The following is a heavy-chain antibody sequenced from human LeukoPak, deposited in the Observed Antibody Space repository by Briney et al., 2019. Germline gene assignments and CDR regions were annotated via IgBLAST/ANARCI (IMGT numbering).Heavy chain of an antibody. J-gene: IGHJ4*02. V-gene: IGHV4-34*01. CDR3: ARDHYYGSGSYSDY. CDR2: INHSGST. CDR1: GGSFRGYY. D-gene: IGHD3-10*01. Sequence: SETLSLTCAVYGGSFRGYYWSWLRQPPGKGLEWIGEINHSGSTNYNPSLKRRVHISVATSKIHFSLKLSSVPAADTAVYYCARDHYYGSGSYSDYWGQGTLVTVSS.